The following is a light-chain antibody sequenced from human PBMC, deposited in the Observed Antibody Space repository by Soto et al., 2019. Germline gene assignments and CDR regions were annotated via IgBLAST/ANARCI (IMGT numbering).Light chain of an antibody. CDR3: CSYAGSSTFPYV. Sequence: SVLTQPASGSGSPGQSITISWTGTSSDVGSYDLVSWYQHHPGKAPKLMIYEVSKRPSGVSNRFSGSKSGNTASLTISGLQAEDEADYYCCSYAGSSTFPYVFGTGTKVTVL. CDR1: SSDVGSYDL. CDR2: EVS. J-gene: IGLJ1*01. V-gene: IGLV2-23*02.